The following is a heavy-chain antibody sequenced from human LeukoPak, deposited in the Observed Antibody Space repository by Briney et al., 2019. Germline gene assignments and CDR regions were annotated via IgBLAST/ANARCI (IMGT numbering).Heavy chain of an antibody. Sequence: PSETLSLTCTVSGGSISNYYWSWIRQPAGKGLEWLGRIYTSGATNYNPSLKSRVTMSVDTSKNQFSLKLSSVTAADTAMYYCARGGSTNFYYGDVWGQGTTVTVSS. CDR2: IYTSGAT. D-gene: IGHD2/OR15-2a*01. CDR3: ARGGSTNFYYGDV. J-gene: IGHJ6*02. V-gene: IGHV4-4*07. CDR1: GGSISNYY.